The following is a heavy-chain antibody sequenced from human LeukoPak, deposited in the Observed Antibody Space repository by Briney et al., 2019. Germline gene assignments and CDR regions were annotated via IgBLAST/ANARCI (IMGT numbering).Heavy chain of an antibody. D-gene: IGHD5/OR15-5a*01. Sequence: PGGSLRLSCAASGCTFSSYWMSWVRQAPGKGLEWVANIKQDGSEKYYVDSVKGRFTISRDNAKNSLYLQMNSLRAEDTAVYYCARDAISTLDAFDIWGQGTMVTVSS. V-gene: IGHV3-7*01. CDR3: ARDAISTLDAFDI. CDR2: IKQDGSEK. CDR1: GCTFSSYW. J-gene: IGHJ3*02.